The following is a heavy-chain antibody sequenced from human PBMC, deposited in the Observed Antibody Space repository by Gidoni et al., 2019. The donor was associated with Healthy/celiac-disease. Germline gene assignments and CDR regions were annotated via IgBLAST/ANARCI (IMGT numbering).Heavy chain of an antibody. Sequence: EVQLVESGGGLVQPGRSLRLSCAASGFTFDDYAMHWVRQAPGKGLEWVSGISWNSGSIGYADSVKGRFTISRDNAKNSLYLQMNSLRAEDTALYYCAKDPGGGFGELLFDYWGQGTLVTVSS. J-gene: IGHJ4*02. CDR2: ISWNSGSI. V-gene: IGHV3-9*01. CDR3: AKDPGGGFGELLFDY. CDR1: GFTFDDYA. D-gene: IGHD3-10*01.